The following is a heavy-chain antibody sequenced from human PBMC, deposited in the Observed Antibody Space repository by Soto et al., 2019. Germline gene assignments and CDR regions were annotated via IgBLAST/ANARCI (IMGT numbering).Heavy chain of an antibody. Sequence: QITLKESGPTLVKPTQTLTVTCSFSGFSLSTSGVAVGWIRQPPGKALEWLALIYWDDDKHYSPSLKSRITITKDTSKNQVVLTMTNMDPVDTATYYCAHSLLAGIAADGCDYWGQGTLVTVSS. V-gene: IGHV2-5*02. CDR2: IYWDDDK. J-gene: IGHJ4*02. CDR1: GFSLSTSGVA. D-gene: IGHD6-13*01. CDR3: AHSLLAGIAADGCDY.